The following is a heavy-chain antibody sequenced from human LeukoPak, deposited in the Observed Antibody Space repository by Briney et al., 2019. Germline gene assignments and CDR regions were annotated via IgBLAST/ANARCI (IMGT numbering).Heavy chain of an antibody. V-gene: IGHV1-46*01. CDR2: INPSGGST. Sequence: ASVKVSCKASGYTFTSYYMHWVRQAPGQGLEWMGIINPSGGSTSYAQKFQGRVTMTRDTSTSTVYMELSSLRSEDTAVYYCARAQDIVVVPAANYYFDYWGQGTLVTVSS. D-gene: IGHD2-2*01. J-gene: IGHJ4*02. CDR1: GYTFTSYY. CDR3: ARAQDIVVVPAANYYFDY.